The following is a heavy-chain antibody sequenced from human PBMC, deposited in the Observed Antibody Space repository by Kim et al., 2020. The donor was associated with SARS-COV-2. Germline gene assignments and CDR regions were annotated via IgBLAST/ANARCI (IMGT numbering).Heavy chain of an antibody. V-gene: IGHV1-3*01. D-gene: IGHD3-10*01. CDR2: INAGNGNT. Sequence: ASVKVSCKASGYTFTSYAMHWVRQAPGQRLEWMGWINAGNGNTKYSQKFQGRVTITRDTSASTAYMELSSLRSEDTAVYYCARAELLLWFGESLLDYYGMEVWGQGTAVTVSS. CDR3: ARAELLLWFGESLLDYYGMEV. CDR1: GYTFTSYA. J-gene: IGHJ6*02.